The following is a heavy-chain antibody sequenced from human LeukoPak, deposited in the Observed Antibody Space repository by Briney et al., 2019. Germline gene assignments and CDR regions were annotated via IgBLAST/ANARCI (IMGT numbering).Heavy chain of an antibody. J-gene: IGHJ4*02. D-gene: IGHD6-13*01. CDR3: AREGIAAAGTKPFDY. V-gene: IGHV1-18*01. CDR1: GYTFTSYG. Sequence: ASVKVSCKASGYTFTSYGISWVRQAPGQGLEWMGWISAYNGNTNYAQKLQGRATMTTDTSTSTACMELRSLRSDDTVVYYCAREGIAAAGTKPFDYWGQGTLVTVSS. CDR2: ISAYNGNT.